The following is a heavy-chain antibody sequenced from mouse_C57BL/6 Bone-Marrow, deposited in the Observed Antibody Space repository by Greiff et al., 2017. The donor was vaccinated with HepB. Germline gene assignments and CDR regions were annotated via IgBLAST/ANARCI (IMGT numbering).Heavy chain of an antibody. CDR2: IWTGGGT. D-gene: IGHD1-1*01. Sequence: VKLVESGPGLVAPSQSLSITCTVSGFSLTSYAISWVRQPPGKGLEWLGVIWTGGGTNYNSALKSRLSISKDNSKSQVFLKMNSLQTDDTARYYCARNHYYGSSPYFDYWGQGTTLTVSS. J-gene: IGHJ2*01. V-gene: IGHV2-9-1*01. CDR3: ARNHYYGSSPYFDY. CDR1: GFSLTSYA.